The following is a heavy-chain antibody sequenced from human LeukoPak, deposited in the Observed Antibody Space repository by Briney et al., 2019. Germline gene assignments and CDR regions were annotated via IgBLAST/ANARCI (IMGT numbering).Heavy chain of an antibody. Sequence: GGSLRLSCAASGFTLSTYSMNWVRRAPGKGLEWISYITGSSSTISYADSVKGRCTISRDNAKNSLSLQMNSLRAEDTAVYYCATDRHWAFDYWGQGTLVTVSS. CDR3: ATDRHWAFDY. V-gene: IGHV3-48*01. J-gene: IGHJ4*02. D-gene: IGHD3-16*01. CDR1: GFTLSTYS. CDR2: ITGSSSTI.